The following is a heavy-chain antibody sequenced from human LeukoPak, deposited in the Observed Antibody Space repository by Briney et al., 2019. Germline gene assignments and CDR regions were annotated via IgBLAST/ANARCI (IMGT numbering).Heavy chain of an antibody. Sequence: SETLSLTCTVSGGSISSYYWSWIRQPAGKGLEWIGRIYTSGSTNYNPSLKSRVTMSVDTSKNQFSLKLSSVTAADTAVYYCARAGYCSGGGCYSRGHWFDPWGQGTLVTVSS. CDR1: GGSISSYY. V-gene: IGHV4-4*07. CDR2: IYTSGST. D-gene: IGHD2-15*01. CDR3: ARAGYCSGGGCYSRGHWFDP. J-gene: IGHJ5*02.